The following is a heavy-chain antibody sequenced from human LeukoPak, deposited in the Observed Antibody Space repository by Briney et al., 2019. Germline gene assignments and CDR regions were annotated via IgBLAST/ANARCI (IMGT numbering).Heavy chain of an antibody. CDR3: ARGGYSYGWARGYYYYMDV. CDR1: GYTFTGYY. CDR2: INPNSGGT. J-gene: IGHJ6*03. Sequence: GASVKVSCKASGYTFTGYYMHWVRQAPGQGLEWMGWINPNSGGTNYAQKFQGRVTMTRDTSISTAYMELSRLRSDDTAVYYCARGGYSYGWARGYYYYMDVWGKGTTVTVSS. V-gene: IGHV1-2*02. D-gene: IGHD5-18*01.